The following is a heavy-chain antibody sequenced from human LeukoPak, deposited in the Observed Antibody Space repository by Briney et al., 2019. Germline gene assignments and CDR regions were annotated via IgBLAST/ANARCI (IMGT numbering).Heavy chain of an antibody. Sequence: SSETLSLTCAVYGGSLSGYYWSWIRQPPGKGLEWTGKINHSGSTNYNPSLKSRVTISVDTSKNQFSLKLSSVTAADTAVYYCARGSRTTGRGDYWGQGTLVTVSS. V-gene: IGHV4-34*01. CDR2: INHSGST. J-gene: IGHJ4*02. D-gene: IGHD1-1*01. CDR3: ARGSRTTGRGDY. CDR1: GGSLSGYY.